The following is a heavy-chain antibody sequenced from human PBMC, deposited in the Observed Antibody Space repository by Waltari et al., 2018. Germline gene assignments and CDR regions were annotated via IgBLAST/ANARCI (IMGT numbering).Heavy chain of an antibody. Sequence: QVQLVQSGAEVKKPGASVKVSCKASGYTFTGYYMPWVRQAPGQGLEWMGWINPNSGGTNYAQKFQGRVTMTRDTSISTAYMELSRLRSDDTAVYYCARSWEYSSSWYGNYYYYGMDVWGQGTTVTVSS. CDR1: GYTFTGYY. J-gene: IGHJ6*02. D-gene: IGHD6-13*01. CDR2: INPNSGGT. CDR3: ARSWEYSSSWYGNYYYYGMDV. V-gene: IGHV1-2*02.